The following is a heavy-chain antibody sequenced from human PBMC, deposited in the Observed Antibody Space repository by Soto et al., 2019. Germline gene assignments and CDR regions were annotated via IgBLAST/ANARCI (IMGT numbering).Heavy chain of an antibody. CDR3: AGEGSYETLSGNSHIFD. CDR1: GHPLSYRY. CDR2: MRPLIGDT. J-gene: IGHJ4*02. Sequence: QVPLVQSGAEVKQTGSSVKISCKTSGHPLSYRYLHWFRQAPGQAFEWMGRMRPLIGDTNNAQKDHDRLTLTRDRPMTTAYMELRSLTSDDTAIYYCAGEGSYETLSGNSHIFDWGQGTLVSVSS. V-gene: IGHV1-45*02. D-gene: IGHD3-9*01.